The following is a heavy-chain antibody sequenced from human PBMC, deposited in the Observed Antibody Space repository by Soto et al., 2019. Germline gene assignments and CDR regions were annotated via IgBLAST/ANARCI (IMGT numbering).Heavy chain of an antibody. Sequence: QVQLQQWGAGLLKPSETLSLTCAVYGGSFSGYYWSWIRQPPGKGLEWIGEINHSGSTNYNPSLKSRVTISIDTYKNQFSLNLDSVTAADTAVYYWARGGGYCSSTSCYPYYDMDVWGQGTTVTVSS. CDR2: INHSGST. D-gene: IGHD2-2*01. V-gene: IGHV4-34*01. CDR1: GGSFSGYY. CDR3: ARGGGYCSSTSCYPYYDMDV. J-gene: IGHJ6*02.